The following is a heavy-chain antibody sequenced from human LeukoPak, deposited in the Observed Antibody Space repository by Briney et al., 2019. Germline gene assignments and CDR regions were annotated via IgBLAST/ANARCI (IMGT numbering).Heavy chain of an antibody. D-gene: IGHD7-27*01. V-gene: IGHV3-23*01. CDR3: AKDGGLWVSAHWGDS. CDR2: ISGGGGNT. CDR1: KFAFSSYA. Sequence: GGSLRLSCAASKFAFSSYAMSWVRQAPGKGLEWVSAISGGGGNTYYADSVKGRFTISRDNSKNTLFLQMNSLRAEDTAVYYCAKDGGLWVSAHWGDSWGRGTLVTVSS. J-gene: IGHJ4*02.